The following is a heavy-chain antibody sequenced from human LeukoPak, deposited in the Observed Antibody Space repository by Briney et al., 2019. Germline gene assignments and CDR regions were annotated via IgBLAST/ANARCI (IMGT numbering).Heavy chain of an antibody. V-gene: IGHV4-38-2*01. J-gene: IGHJ5*02. CDR1: GYSISSGYY. D-gene: IGHD6-6*01. Sequence: PSETLSLTCAVSGYSISSGYYWGWIRQPPGKGLEWIGSIYHSGSTYYNPSLKSRVTISVDTSKNQFSLKLSSVTAADTAVYYCARLSSIAGYNWFDPWGQGTLVTVSS. CDR3: ARLSSIAGYNWFDP. CDR2: IYHSGST.